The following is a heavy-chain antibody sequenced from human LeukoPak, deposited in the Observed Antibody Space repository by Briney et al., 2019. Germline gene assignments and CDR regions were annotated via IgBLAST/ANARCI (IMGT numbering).Heavy chain of an antibody. D-gene: IGHD5-18*01. Sequence: GASVKVSCKASGYTFTSYYMHWVRQATGQGLEWMGWMNPNSGNTGYAQKFQGRVTITRNTSISTAYMELSSLRSEDTAVYYCARGPYSYGYPELEQHMNWFDPWGQGTLVTVSS. V-gene: IGHV1-8*03. J-gene: IGHJ5*02. CDR2: MNPNSGNT. CDR1: GYTFTSYY. CDR3: ARGPYSYGYPELEQHMNWFDP.